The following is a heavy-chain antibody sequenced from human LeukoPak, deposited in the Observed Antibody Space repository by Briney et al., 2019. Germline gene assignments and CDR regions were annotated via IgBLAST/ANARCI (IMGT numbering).Heavy chain of an antibody. J-gene: IGHJ6*02. D-gene: IGHD3-9*01. Sequence: ASVKVSCKASGYTFTSYGISWVRQAPGQGLEWMGWISAYNGNTNYAQKLQGRVTMTTDTSTSTAYMELRSLRSDDTAVYYCAAGWLSSYYYGMDVWGQGTTVTVSS. CDR3: AAGWLSSYYYGMDV. V-gene: IGHV1-18*01. CDR1: GYTFTSYG. CDR2: ISAYNGNT.